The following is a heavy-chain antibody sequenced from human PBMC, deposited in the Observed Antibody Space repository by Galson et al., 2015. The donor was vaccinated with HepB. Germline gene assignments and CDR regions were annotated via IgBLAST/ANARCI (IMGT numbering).Heavy chain of an antibody. CDR1: GFTFSSYG. D-gene: IGHD6-13*01. V-gene: IGHV3-30*02. CDR3: AKDTGHSSSWFYYYGMDV. Sequence: SLRLSCAASGFTFSSYGMHWVRQAPGKGLEWVAFIRYDGSNKYYADSVKGRFTISRDNSKNTLYLQMNSLRAEDTAVYYCAKDTGHSSSWFYYYGMDVWGQGTTVTVSS. J-gene: IGHJ6*02. CDR2: IRYDGSNK.